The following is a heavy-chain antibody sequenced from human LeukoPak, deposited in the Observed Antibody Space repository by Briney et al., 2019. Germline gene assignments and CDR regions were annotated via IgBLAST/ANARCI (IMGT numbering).Heavy chain of an antibody. CDR3: ASPSLPHPTTPNHVTAITKTGFAWAMDV. Sequence: GESLKISCKGSGYSFSNHWIAWVRQMPGKGLEWMGFIYPGDSETGYSPSFQGQITISADKSINTAYLQWTSLQASDTAIYFCASPSLPHPTTPNHVTAITKTGFAWAMDVWGQGTTVTVSS. CDR2: IYPGDSET. D-gene: IGHD2-21*02. CDR1: GYSFSNHW. V-gene: IGHV5-51*01. J-gene: IGHJ6*02.